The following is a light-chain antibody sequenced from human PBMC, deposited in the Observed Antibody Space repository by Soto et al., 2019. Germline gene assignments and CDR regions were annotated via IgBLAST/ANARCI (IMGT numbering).Light chain of an antibody. CDR2: DVT. CDR3: MCYAGCNNWA. Sequence: QSVLTQPPSASGSPGKSVSISCTGTSSDVGTHGYVSWYQHHAGKAPKHMIYDVTKRPSGVPDRFCGSKSANTASLTVSGLQAEDEADYYCMCYAGCNNWAFGGGT. CDR1: SSDVGTHGY. V-gene: IGLV2-8*01. J-gene: IGLJ7*01.